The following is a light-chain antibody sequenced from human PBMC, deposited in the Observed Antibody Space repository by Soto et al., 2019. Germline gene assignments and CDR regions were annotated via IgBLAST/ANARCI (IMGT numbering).Light chain of an antibody. J-gene: IGLJ2*01. Sequence: QSVLTQPASVSGSPGQSITIPCTGTSSDVGSYNLVSWYQQHPGKAPKLMIYEGSKRPSGVSNRFSGSKSGNTASLTISGLQAEDEADYYCCSYAGSSTFDVVFGGGTKVTVL. CDR1: SSDVGSYNL. V-gene: IGLV2-23*03. CDR3: CSYAGSSTFDVV. CDR2: EGS.